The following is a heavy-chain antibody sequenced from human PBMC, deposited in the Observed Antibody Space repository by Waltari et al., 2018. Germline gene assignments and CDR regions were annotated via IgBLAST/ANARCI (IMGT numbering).Heavy chain of an antibody. D-gene: IGHD1-26*01. V-gene: IGHV3-7*01. J-gene: IGHJ4*02. Sequence: EVRLVESGGGLVQPGGSLRLSCAASGFTFSDFGMTWVRQAPGKGLEWLARIEQDGGQKFYVDSVKGRFTISRDNAKNSLFLQMNSLGAEDTAVYYCARDQWEDGFNYANDNWGQGTLVTVSS. CDR3: ARDQWEDGFNYANDN. CDR1: GFTFSDFG. CDR2: IEQDGGQK.